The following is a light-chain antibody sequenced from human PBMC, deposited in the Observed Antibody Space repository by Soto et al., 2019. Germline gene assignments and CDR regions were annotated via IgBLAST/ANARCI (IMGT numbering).Light chain of an antibody. CDR2: DVS. Sequence: QSVLTQPASLSGSPGQSITISCTGTSSEVVGYNYVSWYQHHPGKAPKLMIFDVSNRPSGVSNRFSGSKSGNTASLTISGLQPEDEADYYCSSYTTSNTRQIVFGTGTKVTVL. V-gene: IGLV2-14*03. J-gene: IGLJ1*01. CDR1: SSEVVGYNY. CDR3: SSYTTSNTRQIV.